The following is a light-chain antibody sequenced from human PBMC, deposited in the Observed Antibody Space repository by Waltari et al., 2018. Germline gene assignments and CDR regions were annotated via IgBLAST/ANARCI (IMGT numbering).Light chain of an antibody. J-gene: IGLJ2*01. CDR1: ILRTYY. V-gene: IGLV3-19*01. CDR2: GKN. Sequence: SSDLTQDPDVSVALGQTVRITCQGDILRTYYGNWGRQKPGQAPELVNYGKNNRPSGIPDRFSASSSENTASLIITGAQAEDEADYYCSSRELSGHVVFGGGTRLTVL. CDR3: SSRELSGHVV.